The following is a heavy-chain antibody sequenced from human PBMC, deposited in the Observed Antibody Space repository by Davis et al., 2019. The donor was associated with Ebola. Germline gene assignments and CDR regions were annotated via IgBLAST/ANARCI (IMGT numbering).Heavy chain of an antibody. D-gene: IGHD3-3*01. J-gene: IGHJ4*02. V-gene: IGHV3-30*04. CDR2: VSHSERER. CDR3: ARAGFDEVLDY. CDR1: GFIFRNYA. Sequence: PGGSLRLSCAASGFIFRNYAMHWVRQAPGKGLEWVAVVSHSERERFYADSVKGRFTISRDNSENTLYLQMNSLTADDTSVYYSARAGFDEVLDYWGQGTPVTVSS.